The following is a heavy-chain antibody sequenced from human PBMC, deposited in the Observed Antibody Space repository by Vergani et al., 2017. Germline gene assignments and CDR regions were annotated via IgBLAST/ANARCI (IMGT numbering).Heavy chain of an antibody. V-gene: IGHV3-23*04. J-gene: IGHJ4*02. CDR3: ANVESNYFIFTGYYKQGGYFYD. D-gene: IGHD3-9*01. CDR2: ISGSGGST. CDR1: GFTFSSYA. Sequence: EVQLVESGGGLVQPGGSLRLSCAASGFTFSSYAMSWVRQAPGKGLEWVSAISGSGGSTYYADSVKGRFTISRDNSKHTLYLQMNSLRAEDTAVYYCANVESNYFIFTGYYKQGGYFYDWGQGTLVTVSS.